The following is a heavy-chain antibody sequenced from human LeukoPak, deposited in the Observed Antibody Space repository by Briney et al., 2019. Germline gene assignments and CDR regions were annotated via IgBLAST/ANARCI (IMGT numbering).Heavy chain of an antibody. J-gene: IGHJ5*02. Sequence: SETLSLTCTVSAGSTSSSDYYWWWIRPPPGKGLEWIGYIYYSGSTYYNPSLKSRVTISVDTSKNQFSLKLSSVTAADTAVYYCARGDYPSWFDPWGQGTLVTVSS. D-gene: IGHD4-17*01. CDR2: IYYSGST. CDR1: AGSTSSSDYY. V-gene: IGHV4-30-4*01. CDR3: ARGDYPSWFDP.